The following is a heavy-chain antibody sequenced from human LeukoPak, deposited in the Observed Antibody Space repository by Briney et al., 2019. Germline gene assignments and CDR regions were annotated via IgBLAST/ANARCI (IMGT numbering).Heavy chain of an antibody. V-gene: IGHV3-9*01. CDR2: ISWNSGSI. CDR1: GFTFDDYA. CDR3: VRDIVPSVYYNLDV. J-gene: IGHJ6*01. D-gene: IGHD2-8*01. Sequence: GGSLRLSCAASGFTFDDYAMPWVRQAPGKGLEWVSGISWNSGSIGYADSVKGRFTISRDNAKNSLYLQMNSLRAEDTALYYCVRDIVPSVYYNLDVWGQGTTVTVSS.